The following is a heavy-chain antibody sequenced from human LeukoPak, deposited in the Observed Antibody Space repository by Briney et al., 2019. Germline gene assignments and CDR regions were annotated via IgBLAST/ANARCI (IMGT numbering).Heavy chain of an antibody. Sequence: GASVKGSCKASGYTFTSYGISWVRQAPGQGLEWMVWISAYNGNTNYAQKLQGRVTMTTDTSTSTAYMELRSPRSDDTAVYYCARGSYVEMVPYYYYGMDVWGQGTTVTVSS. V-gene: IGHV1-18*01. CDR1: GYTFTSYG. D-gene: IGHD5-24*01. CDR3: ARGSYVEMVPYYYYGMDV. CDR2: ISAYNGNT. J-gene: IGHJ6*02.